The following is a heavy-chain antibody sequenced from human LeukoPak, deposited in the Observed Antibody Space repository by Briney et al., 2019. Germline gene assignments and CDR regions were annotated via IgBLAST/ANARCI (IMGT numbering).Heavy chain of an antibody. CDR3: ARDHRGSGSRYYYYYMDV. J-gene: IGHJ6*03. V-gene: IGHV3-9*01. CDR1: GFTFDDYA. D-gene: IGHD3-10*01. Sequence: GGSLRLSCIASGFTFDDYAMHWVRQAPGKGLEWVSGISWNSGHIGYADSVKGRFTISRDNAKNTLYLQMNSLRAEDTAVYYCARDHRGSGSRYYYYYMDVWGKGTTVTISS. CDR2: ISWNSGHI.